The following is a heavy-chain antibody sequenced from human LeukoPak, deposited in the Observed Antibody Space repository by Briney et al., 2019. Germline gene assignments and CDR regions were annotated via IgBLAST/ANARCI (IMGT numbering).Heavy chain of an antibody. CDR3: ARGVRHSSAWAFDY. CDR2: SRDKPNSYST. Sequence: PGGSLRLSCEASGFTLSDHYIDWVRQAPGKGLEWVGRSRDKPNSYSTEYAASVKGRFTIIRDDSKNSLYLQMNNLRTEDTAVYYCARGVRHSSAWAFDYWGQGTLVTVSS. CDR1: GFTLSDHY. J-gene: IGHJ4*02. V-gene: IGHV3-72*01. D-gene: IGHD6-19*01.